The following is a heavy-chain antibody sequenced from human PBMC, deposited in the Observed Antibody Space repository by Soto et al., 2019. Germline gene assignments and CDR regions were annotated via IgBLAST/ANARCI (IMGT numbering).Heavy chain of an antibody. CDR2: ICYSGNT. CDR1: GGSISRRSYY. D-gene: IGHD4-4*01. V-gene: IGHV4-39*01. CDR3: ARRVTRPERFDY. Sequence: QLQLQESGPGLVKPSETLSLTCTVSGGSISRRSYYWGWIRQPPGKGLEWIGNICYSGNTYYNPSLKSQVTISVDTSKNQSSLKMTSATAADTAVYYCARRVTRPERFDYWGQGALVTVSS. J-gene: IGHJ4*02.